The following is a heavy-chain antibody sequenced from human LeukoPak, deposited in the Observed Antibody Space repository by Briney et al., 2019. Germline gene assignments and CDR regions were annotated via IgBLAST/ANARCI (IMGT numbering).Heavy chain of an antibody. D-gene: IGHD2-15*01. V-gene: IGHV4-59*12. Sequence: SETLSLTCTVSGGSISSYYWSWIRQPPGKGLEWIGYIYYSGRTNYNPTLKSRVTMSVDTSKNQFSLRLSSVTAADTAIYYCARGICSGGSCSAPGSFDYWGQGTLVTVSS. CDR3: ARGICSGGSCSAPGSFDY. CDR2: IYYSGRT. CDR1: GGSISSYY. J-gene: IGHJ4*02.